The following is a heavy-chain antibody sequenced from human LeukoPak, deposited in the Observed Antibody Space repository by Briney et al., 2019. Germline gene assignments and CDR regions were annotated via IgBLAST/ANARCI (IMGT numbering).Heavy chain of an antibody. Sequence: PGGPLRLSCAASGLTFSNAWMSWLREAPGEGLEWVGRIKSKTDGGTTDYAAHVRGRFTISRDDSKNTLYLQMNRLKTEDTAVYYCTTDGVTYYYDSSGYYYVHYFDYGGQGTLVTVSS. V-gene: IGHV3-15*01. CDR1: GLTFSNAW. J-gene: IGHJ4*02. CDR3: TTDGVTYYYDSSGYYYVHYFDY. D-gene: IGHD3-22*01. CDR2: IKSKTDGGTT.